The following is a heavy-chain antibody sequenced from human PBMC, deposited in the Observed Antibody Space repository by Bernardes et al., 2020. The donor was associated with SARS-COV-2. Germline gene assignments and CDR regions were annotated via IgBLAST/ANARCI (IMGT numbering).Heavy chain of an antibody. V-gene: IGHV1-18*04. CDR3: ASVAKVRVLLWFGEVTSGYFNY. J-gene: IGHJ4*02. CDR1: GYTFTIYG. D-gene: IGHD3-10*01. CDR2: ISAYNGNT. Sequence: ASVKVSCKASGYTFTIYGISWVRQPPGQGLEWMGWISAYNGNTNYAQKLQGRVTMTTDTSTSTAYMELRSLRSDDTAVYYCASVAKVRVLLWFGEVTSGYFNYWGQGALVTVSS.